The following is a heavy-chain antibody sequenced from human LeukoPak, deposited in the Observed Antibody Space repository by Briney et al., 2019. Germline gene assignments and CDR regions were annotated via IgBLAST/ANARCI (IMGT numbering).Heavy chain of an antibody. CDR3: ARDSYYGGTQDY. D-gene: IGHD1-26*01. V-gene: IGHV3-48*03. J-gene: IGHJ4*02. CDR1: GFLFSSYE. Sequence: WGSLSLSCAASGFLFSSYEMNWVRQAPGKGLEWVSYISTSGGTIYYADSVKGRFTISRDNAKNSLYLQMNSLRAEDTAVYYCARDSYYGGTQDYWGQGNRV. CDR2: ISTSGGTI.